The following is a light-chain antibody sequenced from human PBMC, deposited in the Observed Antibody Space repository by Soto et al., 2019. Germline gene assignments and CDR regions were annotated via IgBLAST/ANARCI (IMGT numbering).Light chain of an antibody. CDR3: PQYDNLPKT. CDR2: RAS. J-gene: IGKJ5*01. V-gene: IGKV3-15*01. Sequence: EVLVTQSPATLYVSSGERATPSCRDSQSVRRNLAWYQPTPGQAPRXFIYRASTRDTGIRARLRRSGSGTEFTLTIRSLQSEDFDVSYCPQYDNLPKTFCQGTRLEI. CDR1: QSVRRN.